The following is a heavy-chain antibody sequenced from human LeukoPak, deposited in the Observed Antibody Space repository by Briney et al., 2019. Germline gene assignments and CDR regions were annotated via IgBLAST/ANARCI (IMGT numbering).Heavy chain of an antibody. D-gene: IGHD6-13*01. Sequence: GGSLRLSCAASGFTFSSYGMHWVRQAPGKGLEWVAFIRYDGSNKYYADSVKGRFTISRDNSKNTLYLQMNSLRAEDTAVYYCAKEGSGSSWYYYYMDVWGKGTTVTVSS. CDR3: AKEGSGSSWYYYYMDV. CDR1: GFTFSSYG. J-gene: IGHJ6*03. CDR2: IRYDGSNK. V-gene: IGHV3-30*02.